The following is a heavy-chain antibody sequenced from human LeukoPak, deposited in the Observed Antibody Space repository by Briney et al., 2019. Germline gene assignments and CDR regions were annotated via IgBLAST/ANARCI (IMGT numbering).Heavy chain of an antibody. CDR2: INHSGST. V-gene: IGHV4-34*01. J-gene: IGHJ4*02. CDR1: GGSFSGYY. D-gene: IGHD3-10*01. Sequence: SETLSLTXAVYGGSFSGYYWSWIRQPPGKGLEWIGEINHSGSTNYNPSLKSRVTISVDTSKNQFSLKLSSVTAADTAVYYCARYRDAGGYFDYWGQGTLVTVSS. CDR3: ARYRDAGGYFDY.